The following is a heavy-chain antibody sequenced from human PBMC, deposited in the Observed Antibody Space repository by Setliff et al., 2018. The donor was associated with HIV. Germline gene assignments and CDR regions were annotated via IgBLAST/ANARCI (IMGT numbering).Heavy chain of an antibody. CDR3: AKEIPGATDY. CDR1: SSTLRDHY. CDR2: IRYDGNWD. Sequence: GESLKISCTASSSTLRDHYITWIRQPPGKGLGWVALIRYDGNWDTYAESVKGRSTISRDNSRNMAYLQMNGLGPEDTGLYYCAKEIPGATDYWGQGTLVTVSS. J-gene: IGHJ4*02. V-gene: IGHV3-30*02. D-gene: IGHD5-12*01.